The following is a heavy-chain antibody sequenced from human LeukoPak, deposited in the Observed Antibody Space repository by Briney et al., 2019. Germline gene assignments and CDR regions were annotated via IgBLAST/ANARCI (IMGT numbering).Heavy chain of an antibody. CDR3: ARDGCSSTSCYPYYYYYMDV. D-gene: IGHD2-2*01. CDR1: GFTFSSYA. Sequence: GGSLRLSCAASGFTFSSYAMHWVRQAPGKGLEWVAVISYDGSNKYYADSVKGRFTISRDNSKNTLYLQMNSLRAEDTAVYYCARDGCSSTSCYPYYYYYMDVWGKGTTVTVSS. V-gene: IGHV3-30-3*01. CDR2: ISYDGSNK. J-gene: IGHJ6*03.